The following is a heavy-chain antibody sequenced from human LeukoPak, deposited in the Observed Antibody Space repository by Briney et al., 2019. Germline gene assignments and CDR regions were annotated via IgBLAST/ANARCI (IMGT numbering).Heavy chain of an antibody. V-gene: IGHV1-18*01. CDR3: AREVLSRLRGFYSGGWFDAFDI. CDR1: RYTFISYG. Sequence: SVKVSRKASRYTFISYGISWVRQAPAQELAWVGWISAYYGNTNYAQKLQGRGTMTTDTSTSTGCMELRSLRSDDTAVYYCAREVLSRLRGFYSGGWFDAFDIWGQGTMVTVSS. J-gene: IGHJ3*02. D-gene: IGHD6-19*01. CDR2: ISAYYGNT.